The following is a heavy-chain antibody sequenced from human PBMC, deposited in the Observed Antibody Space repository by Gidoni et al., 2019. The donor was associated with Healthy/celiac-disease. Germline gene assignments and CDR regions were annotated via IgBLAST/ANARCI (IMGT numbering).Heavy chain of an antibody. Sequence: EVQLVESGGGLVKPGGSLRLSCAASGFTFSSYSMNWFRQAPGKGLEWVSSISSSSSYIYYADSVKGRFTISRDNAKNSLYLQMNSLRAEDTAVYYCARLGGRDAFDIWGQGTMVTVSS. J-gene: IGHJ3*02. CDR3: ARLGGRDAFDI. D-gene: IGHD2-15*01. V-gene: IGHV3-21*01. CDR1: GFTFSSYS. CDR2: ISSSSSYI.